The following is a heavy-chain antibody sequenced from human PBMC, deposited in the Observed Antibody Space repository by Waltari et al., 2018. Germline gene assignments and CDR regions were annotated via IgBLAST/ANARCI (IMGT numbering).Heavy chain of an antibody. CDR2: IRSKAYYGTT. J-gene: IGHJ6*02. V-gene: IGHV3-49*04. CDR1: GFTFGAFS. Sequence: EVQMVESGGDLVQPGRSLRLSCTGSGFTFGAFSVRWVRQAPGKGLEWLGFIRSKAYYGTTEYAASVKGRFTISRDDFKSTAYLQMNSLKTEDTAVYFCSRENPTYAYGMDVWGQGTTVTVSS. D-gene: IGHD2-2*01. CDR3: SRENPTYAYGMDV.